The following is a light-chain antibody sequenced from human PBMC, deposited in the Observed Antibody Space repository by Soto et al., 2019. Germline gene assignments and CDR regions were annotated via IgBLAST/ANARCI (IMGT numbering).Light chain of an antibody. CDR1: QDISNY. V-gene: IGKV1-33*01. CDR2: DAS. Sequence: DIQMTQSPSSLSSSVGDRVTMTCQASQDISNYLNWYQQKPGKAPKLLIYDASNLETGVPSRFSGSGSGTDFTFTISSLQPEDIATYYCQQFDNPPLTFGGGNKVDIK. J-gene: IGKJ4*01. CDR3: QQFDNPPLT.